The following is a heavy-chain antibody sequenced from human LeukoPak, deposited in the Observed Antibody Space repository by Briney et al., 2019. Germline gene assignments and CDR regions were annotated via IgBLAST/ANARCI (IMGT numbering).Heavy chain of an antibody. J-gene: IGHJ4*02. CDR1: GGSISSSSYY. CDR3: ARNEGGNPGFDY. V-gene: IGHV4-39*07. CDR2: TYYSGST. Sequence: SETLPLTCTVSGGSISSSSYYWGWIRQPPGKGLEWIGSTYYSGSTYYNPSLKSRVTISVDTSKNQFSLKLSSVTAADTAVYYCARNEGGNPGFDYWGKGTLVTVS. D-gene: IGHD4-23*01.